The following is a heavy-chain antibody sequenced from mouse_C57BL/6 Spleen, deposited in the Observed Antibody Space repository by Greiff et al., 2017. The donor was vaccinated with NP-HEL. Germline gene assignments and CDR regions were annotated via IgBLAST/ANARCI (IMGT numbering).Heavy chain of an antibody. CDR2: INPNNGGT. Sequence: EVQLQQSGPELVKPGASVKISCKASGYTFTDYYMNWVKQSHGKSLEWIGDINPNNGGTSYNQKFKGKAKLTVDKSSSTAYMELRSLTSEDSAVYYCARRDWNWYFDVWGTGTTVTVSS. J-gene: IGHJ1*03. D-gene: IGHD3-3*01. CDR3: ARRDWNWYFDV. V-gene: IGHV1-26*01. CDR1: GYTFTDYY.